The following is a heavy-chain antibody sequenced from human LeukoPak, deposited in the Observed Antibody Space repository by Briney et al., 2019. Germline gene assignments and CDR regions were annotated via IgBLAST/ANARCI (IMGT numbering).Heavy chain of an antibody. CDR2: ISAYNGNT. CDR1: GYTFTSFG. D-gene: IGHD1-26*01. V-gene: IGHV1-18*01. J-gene: IGHJ4*02. Sequence: ASVKVSCTASGYTFTSFGISWVRQAPGQGLEWMESISAYNGNTNYAQKLQGRVTMTTDTSTSTAYMELRSLRSDDTAVYYCAREVLWELTYFDYWGQGTLVTVSS. CDR3: AREVLWELTYFDY.